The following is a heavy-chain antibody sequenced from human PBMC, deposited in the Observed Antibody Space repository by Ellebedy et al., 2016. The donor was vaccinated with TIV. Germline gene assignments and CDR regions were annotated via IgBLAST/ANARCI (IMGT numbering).Heavy chain of an antibody. CDR2: INAGNGNT. CDR1: GYTFTNNA. D-gene: IGHD1-26*01. CDR3: ARVPNIVGVTLFDY. J-gene: IGHJ4*02. V-gene: IGHV1-3*01. Sequence: AASVKVSCKASGYTFTNNAMHWVRQAPGQRLEWMGWINAGNGNTKYSQKFQGRVTITRDTSASTAYMELSSLRSEDTAVYYCARVPNIVGVTLFDYWGQGTLVTVSS.